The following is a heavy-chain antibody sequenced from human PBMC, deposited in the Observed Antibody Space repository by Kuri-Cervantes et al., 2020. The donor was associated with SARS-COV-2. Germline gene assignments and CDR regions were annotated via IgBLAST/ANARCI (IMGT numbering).Heavy chain of an antibody. CDR1: GFSLSNARMG. D-gene: IGHD3-3*01. CDR2: IFSNDEE. CDR3: AHVLKEWPESDAFDI. J-gene: IGHJ3*02. Sequence: SGPTLVKPTQTLTLTCTVSGFSLSNARMGVSWIRQPPGKALEWLAHIFSNDEESYSTSLKSRPTISKDTSKSQVVLTMTNMDPVDTATYYCAHVLKEWPESDAFDIWGQGTMVTVSS. V-gene: IGHV2-26*01.